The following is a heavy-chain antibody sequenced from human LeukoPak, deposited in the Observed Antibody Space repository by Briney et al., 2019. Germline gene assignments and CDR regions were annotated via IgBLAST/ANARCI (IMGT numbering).Heavy chain of an antibody. CDR3: ARHFPHMDYSGWKQGWLDP. CDR1: GDSINSRSYY. CDR2: IYYSGIT. J-gene: IGHJ5*02. Sequence: PSETLSLTCTVSGDSINSRSYYWGWIRQPPGKGLEWIGSIYYSGITYYNPSLKSRITISVDTSENQFSLRLISVTAADTAVYYCARHFPHMDYSGWKQGWLDPWGREPWSPSPQ. D-gene: IGHD6-19*01. V-gene: IGHV4-39*01.